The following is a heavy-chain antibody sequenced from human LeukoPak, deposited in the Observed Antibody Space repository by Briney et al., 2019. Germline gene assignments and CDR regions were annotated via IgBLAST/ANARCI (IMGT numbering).Heavy chain of an antibody. Sequence: ASVKVSCKASGYTFTSYGISWVRQAPGQGLEWMGWISAYNGNTNYAQKLQGRVTMTTDTSTSTAYMELRSLRSDDTAVYYRARVMDQGYDFWSGYYPSDYWGQGTLVTVSS. J-gene: IGHJ4*02. V-gene: IGHV1-18*01. D-gene: IGHD3-3*01. CDR3: ARVMDQGYDFWSGYYPSDY. CDR1: GYTFTSYG. CDR2: ISAYNGNT.